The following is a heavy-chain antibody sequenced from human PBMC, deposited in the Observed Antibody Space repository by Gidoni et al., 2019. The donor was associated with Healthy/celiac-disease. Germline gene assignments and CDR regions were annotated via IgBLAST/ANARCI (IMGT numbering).Heavy chain of an antibody. V-gene: IGHV3-23*01. CDR2: ISGSGGST. CDR3: AKGRFELLSLWDY. J-gene: IGHJ4*02. Sequence: EVQLLESGGGLVQPGGSLRLSCAASGFTFSSYAMSWVRQAPGKGLEWVSAISGSGGSTYYADSVKGRFTIARDNSKNTLYLQMNSLRAEDTAVYYCAKGRFELLSLWDYWGQGTLVTVSS. CDR1: GFTFSSYA. D-gene: IGHD3-10*01.